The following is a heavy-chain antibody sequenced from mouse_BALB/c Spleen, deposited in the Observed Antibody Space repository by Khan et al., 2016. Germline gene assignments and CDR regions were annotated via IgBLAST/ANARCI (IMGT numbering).Heavy chain of an antibody. J-gene: IGHJ3*01. CDR2: ISSGGSYT. CDR1: GFIFSSYT. CDR3: TKIYDGYYEFAY. D-gene: IGHD2-3*01. V-gene: IGHV5-6-4*01. Sequence: EVQLVESGGDLVKPGGSLKLSCAASGFIFSSYTMSWVRQTPEKRLEWVATISSGGSYTHYPDSVKGRFTISRDNATTPLHLKMSILKSEDTAMYYCTKIYDGYYEFAYWGQGTLVTVSA.